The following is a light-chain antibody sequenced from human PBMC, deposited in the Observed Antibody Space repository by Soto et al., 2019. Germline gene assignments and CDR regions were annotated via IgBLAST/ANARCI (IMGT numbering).Light chain of an antibody. V-gene: IGKV3-15*01. J-gene: IGKJ2*01. CDR2: VAS. CDR1: QSVSNN. CDR3: QQYNDWPQT. Sequence: EIMMTQSPATLSLSPGERATLSCRASQSVSNNLALYQQKPGQAPRLLIYVASTRATGVPARFSGSGSGTEFTLTISSLQAEDFAVYYCQQYNDWPQTFGQGTKLEIK.